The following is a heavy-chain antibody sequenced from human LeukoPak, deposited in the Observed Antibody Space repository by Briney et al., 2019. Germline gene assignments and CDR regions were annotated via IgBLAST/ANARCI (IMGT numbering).Heavy chain of an antibody. CDR2: IIPILGVA. J-gene: IGHJ6*02. Sequence: SVKVSCKASGGTFSSYTISWVRQAPGQGLEWMGRIIPILGVANYAQKFQGRVTITADKSTSTAYMELSSLRSEDTAVFYCARGHQPPYYGMDVWGQGTTVTVSS. V-gene: IGHV1-69*02. CDR3: ARGHQPPYYGMDV. CDR1: GGTFSSYT.